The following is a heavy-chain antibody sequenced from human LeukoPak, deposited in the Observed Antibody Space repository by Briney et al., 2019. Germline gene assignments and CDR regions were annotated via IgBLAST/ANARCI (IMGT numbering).Heavy chain of an antibody. Sequence: GGSLRLSCAASGFTFSYYAMSWVRQPPGKGLEWISVINDSGGDTSYADSGRGRFTISRDNSRNTLYLQMNSLRVDDTAVYYCAKTDCTSSSCYTIDFWGQGTLVTVSS. V-gene: IGHV3-23*01. CDR2: INDSGGDT. CDR3: AKTDCTSSSCYTIDF. J-gene: IGHJ4*02. D-gene: IGHD2-2*02. CDR1: GFTFSYYA.